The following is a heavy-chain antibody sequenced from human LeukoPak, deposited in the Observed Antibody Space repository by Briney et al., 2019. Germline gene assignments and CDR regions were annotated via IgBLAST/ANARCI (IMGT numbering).Heavy chain of an antibody. D-gene: IGHD3-3*01. Sequence: SETLSLTCAVYGGSFSGYYWSWIRQPPGKGLEWIGEINHSGSTNYNPSLESRVTISVDTSKNQFSLKLSSVTAADTAVYYCARGITIFGVVLGYWGQGTLVTVSS. J-gene: IGHJ4*02. CDR1: GGSFSGYY. CDR2: INHSGST. V-gene: IGHV4-34*01. CDR3: ARGITIFGVVLGY.